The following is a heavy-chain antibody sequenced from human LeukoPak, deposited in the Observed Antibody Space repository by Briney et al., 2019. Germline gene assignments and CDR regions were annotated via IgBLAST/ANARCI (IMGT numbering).Heavy chain of an antibody. Sequence: GASVKVSCKASGYTFTSYYMHWVRQAPGQGLEWMGIINPSGGSTSYAQKFQGRVTTTRDTSTSTVYMELSSLRSEDTAVYYCARNRPGGLSSGWYYYYYGMDVWGQGTTVTVSS. V-gene: IGHV1-46*01. CDR3: ARNRPGGLSSGWYYYYYGMDV. J-gene: IGHJ6*02. CDR1: GYTFTSYY. D-gene: IGHD6-19*01. CDR2: INPSGGST.